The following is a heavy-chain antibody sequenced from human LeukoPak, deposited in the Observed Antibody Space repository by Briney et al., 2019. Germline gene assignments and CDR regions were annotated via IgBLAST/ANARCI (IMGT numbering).Heavy chain of an antibody. CDR2: INPNSAGT. Sequence: GASVKVSRKASGYTFTGYFIHWVRQDPGQGLEWMGWINPNSAGTNCAQKFQGRVTMTRDTSISTAYMELSRLRSDDTAMYYCARVNYGDYYFDSWGRGTLVTVSS. CDR1: GYTFTGYF. D-gene: IGHD4-17*01. CDR3: ARVNYGDYYFDS. J-gene: IGHJ4*02. V-gene: IGHV1-2*02.